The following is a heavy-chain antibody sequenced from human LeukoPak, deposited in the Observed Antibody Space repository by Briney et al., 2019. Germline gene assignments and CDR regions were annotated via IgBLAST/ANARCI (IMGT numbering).Heavy chain of an antibody. CDR3: AKFGTAGIYGDGFDY. J-gene: IGHJ4*02. V-gene: IGHV3-23*01. Sequence: PGGSLRLSCAVSGVTFSTYAMSCGLRAPRGGVVWVSGLSGSGDSTYYTPSVTGRFTISRDYSKNTLYLQMKSVRAEDTAVYYSAKFGTAGIYGDGFDYWGQGTLVTVSS. D-gene: IGHD4-17*01. CDR1: GVTFSTYA. CDR2: LSGSGDST.